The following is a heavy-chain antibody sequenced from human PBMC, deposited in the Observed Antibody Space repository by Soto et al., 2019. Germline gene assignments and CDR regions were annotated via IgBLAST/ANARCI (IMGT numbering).Heavy chain of an antibody. CDR2: ISGSGGST. V-gene: IGHV3-23*01. CDR1: GFTFSSYA. Sequence: GGSLSLACAASGFTFSSYAMSWVRQAPGKGLEWVSAISGSGGSTYYADSVKGRFTISRDNSKNTLYLQMNSLRAEDTAVYYCAKDLRASGAFDIWGQGTMVTVSS. D-gene: IGHD3-10*01. CDR3: AKDLRASGAFDI. J-gene: IGHJ3*02.